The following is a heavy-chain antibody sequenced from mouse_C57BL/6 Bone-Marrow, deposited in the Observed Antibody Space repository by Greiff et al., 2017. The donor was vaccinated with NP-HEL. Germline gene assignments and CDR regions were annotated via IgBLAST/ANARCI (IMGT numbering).Heavy chain of an antibody. V-gene: IGHV1-52*01. D-gene: IGHD4-1*01. Sequence: QVHVKQPGAELVRPGSSVKLSCKASGYTFTSYWMHWVKQRPIQGLEWIGNIDPSDSETHYNQKFKDKATLTVDKSSSTAYMQLSSLTSEDSAVYYCARVAWDGYWGQGTTLTVSS. CDR1: GYTFTSYW. J-gene: IGHJ2*01. CDR3: ARVAWDGY. CDR2: IDPSDSET.